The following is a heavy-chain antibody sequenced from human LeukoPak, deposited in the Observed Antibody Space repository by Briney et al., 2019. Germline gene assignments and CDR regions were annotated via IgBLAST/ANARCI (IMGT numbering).Heavy chain of an antibody. Sequence: GASVKVSCKASGYTFTSYGISWVRQAPGQGLEWMGWISASNGNTNYAQKLQGRVTMTTDTSTSTAYMELRSLRSDDTGVYYCARDIGYCSSTSCYLLGLLGAFDIWGQGTMVTVSS. V-gene: IGHV1-18*01. CDR1: GYTFTSYG. CDR3: ARDIGYCSSTSCYLLGLLGAFDI. CDR2: ISASNGNT. D-gene: IGHD2-2*01. J-gene: IGHJ3*02.